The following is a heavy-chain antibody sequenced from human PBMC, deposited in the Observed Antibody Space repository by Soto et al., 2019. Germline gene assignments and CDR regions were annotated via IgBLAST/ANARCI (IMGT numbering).Heavy chain of an antibody. CDR1: GGTFNNYA. Sequence: QVQLVQSGAEVKRPESSMKVSCKPSGGTFNNYAINWVRQAPGQGLEWMGAIIPISGTTKYAQKFQCRVTITADKSTSTVYMDLSSLRSEDTAVYYCARWGGLSCSGAVCFKKPLDYWGQGTLVTVSS. J-gene: IGHJ4*02. V-gene: IGHV1-69*06. CDR2: IIPISGTT. D-gene: IGHD2-8*02. CDR3: ARWGGLSCSGAVCFKKPLDY.